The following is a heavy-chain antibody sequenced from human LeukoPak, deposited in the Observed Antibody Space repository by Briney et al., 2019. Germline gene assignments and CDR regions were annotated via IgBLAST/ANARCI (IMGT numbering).Heavy chain of an antibody. CDR1: GGSISSYY. J-gene: IGHJ4*02. Sequence: SETLSLTCTVSGGSISSYYWSWIRQPAGKGLEWIGRIYTSGSTNYNPSLKSRVTMSVDTSKNQFSLKLSSVTAADTAVYYCARDYFGYYDSSGYSYFDYWGQGTLVTVPS. V-gene: IGHV4-4*07. CDR3: ARDYFGYYDSSGYSYFDY. CDR2: IYTSGST. D-gene: IGHD3-22*01.